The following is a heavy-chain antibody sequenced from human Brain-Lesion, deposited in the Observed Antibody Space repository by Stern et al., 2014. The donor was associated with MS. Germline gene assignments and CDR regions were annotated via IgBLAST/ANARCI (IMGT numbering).Heavy chain of an antibody. J-gene: IGHJ4*02. CDR2: ISYSGNP. D-gene: IGHD3-3*01. CDR1: GGAVSSGDRY. V-gene: IGHV4-30-4*01. Sequence: QVQLQESGPGLVKPSRTLSLTCTVSGGAVSSGDRYWSWIRQPPEKGLEWIGYISYSGNPYYNPSLESRVTISMDRSKNQFSLKLRSVTAADTAVYYCARVTEFLRFFYPDYWGQGIRVTVSS. CDR3: ARVTEFLRFFYPDY.